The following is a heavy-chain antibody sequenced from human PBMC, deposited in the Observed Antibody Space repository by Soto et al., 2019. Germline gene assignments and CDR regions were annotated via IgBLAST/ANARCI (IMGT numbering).Heavy chain of an antibody. Sequence: SXKVSFKPSGYSXIDYFIKWVRQAPGQGLEWVAWIKPKTAATNYAKKFQGRVSLTCDTSSTTAYMELTRLRPEDTAVYYCARIKWGLNYYNGMDVWGQGTTVTVSS. CDR1: GYSXIDYF. CDR3: ARIKWGLNYYNGMDV. J-gene: IGHJ6*02. D-gene: IGHD1-26*01. V-gene: IGHV1-2*02. CDR2: IKPKTAAT.